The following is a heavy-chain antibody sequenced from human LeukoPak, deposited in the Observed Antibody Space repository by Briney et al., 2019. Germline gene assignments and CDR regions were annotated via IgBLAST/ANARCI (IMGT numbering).Heavy chain of an antibody. V-gene: IGHV4-30-4*01. CDR3: ARGPADYYYYYGMDV. CDR1: GGSISSGDYY. D-gene: IGHD6-25*01. J-gene: IGHJ6*04. Sequence: PSQTLSLTCTVSGGSISSGDYYWSWIRQPPGKGLEWIGYIYYSGSTYYNPSLKSRVTISVDTSKNQFSLKLSSVTAADTAVYYCARGPADYYYYYGMDVWGKGTTVTVSS. CDR2: IYYSGST.